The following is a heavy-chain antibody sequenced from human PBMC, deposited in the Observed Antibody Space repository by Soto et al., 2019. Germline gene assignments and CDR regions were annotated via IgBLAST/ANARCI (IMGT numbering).Heavy chain of an antibody. J-gene: IGHJ5*02. CDR2: MNPNSGNT. V-gene: IGHV1-8*01. CDR1: GYTFTSYD. CDR3: ARERSAACTGWFDP. D-gene: IGHD6-13*01. Sequence: QVQLVQSGAEVKKPGASVKVSCKASGYTFTSYDINWVRQATGQGVEWMGWMNPNSGNTDYAQKFQGRVTMTRNTSISTAYMELSSLRSEDTAVYYCARERSAACTGWFDPWGQGTLVTVSS.